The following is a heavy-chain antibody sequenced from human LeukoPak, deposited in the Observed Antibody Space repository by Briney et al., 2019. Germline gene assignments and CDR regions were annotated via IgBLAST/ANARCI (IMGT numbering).Heavy chain of an antibody. D-gene: IGHD3-10*01. CDR1: GYTLTKLS. CDR3: AREPHQYYYGSGGRDY. Sequence: ASVNVSCKVSGYTLTKLSMHWVRQAPGKGLEWMGGFDPEDGETIYAQKFQGRVTMTTDTSTSTAYMELRSLRSDDTAVYYCAREPHQYYYGSGGRDYWGQGTLVTVSS. V-gene: IGHV1-24*01. CDR2: FDPEDGET. J-gene: IGHJ4*02.